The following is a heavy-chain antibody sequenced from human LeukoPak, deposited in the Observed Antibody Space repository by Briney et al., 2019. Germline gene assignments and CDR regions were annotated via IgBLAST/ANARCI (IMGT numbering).Heavy chain of an antibody. CDR1: GDSISSGGYY. CDR3: ARVRGDGYNNYFDY. V-gene: IGHV4-31*03. J-gene: IGHJ4*02. CDR2: IYYSGST. D-gene: IGHD5-24*01. Sequence: SETLSLTCTVSGDSISSGGYYWSWIRQHPGKGLEWFGYIYYSGSTYYNPSLKSRVTISVDTSKNQFSLKVSSVTAAGTAVYYCARVRGDGYNNYFDYWGQGTLVTVSS.